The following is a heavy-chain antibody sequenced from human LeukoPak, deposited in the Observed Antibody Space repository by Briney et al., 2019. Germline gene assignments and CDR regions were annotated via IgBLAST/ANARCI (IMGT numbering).Heavy chain of an antibody. CDR2: NNHRGTT. CDR3: ARVNYGDYENGCDQ. Sequence: LETLSLTCAVSGFSISDNHWWSWGRPPPRELVELIGENNHRGTTYYNPSLKSRVTISVDMSKNQFSLRVRSVTAADTDIYYCARVNYGDYENGCDQWGQGTVVTVSS. V-gene: IGHV4-4*02. CDR1: GFSISDNHW. J-gene: IGHJ4*02. D-gene: IGHD4-17*01.